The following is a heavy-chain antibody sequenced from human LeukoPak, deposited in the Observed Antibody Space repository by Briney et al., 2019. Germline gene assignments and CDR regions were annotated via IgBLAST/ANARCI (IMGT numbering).Heavy chain of an antibody. J-gene: IGHJ4*02. CDR3: AKGCPLSGCFDY. CDR1: GFTFSSYG. D-gene: IGHD6-19*01. V-gene: IGHV3-30*18. Sequence: GGSLRLSCAASGFTFSSYGMHWVRQAPGKGLEWVAAISYDGSNKYYADSVKGRFTISRDNSKNTLYLQMNSLRAEDTAVYYCAKGCPLSGCFDYWGQGTLVTVSS. CDR2: ISYDGSNK.